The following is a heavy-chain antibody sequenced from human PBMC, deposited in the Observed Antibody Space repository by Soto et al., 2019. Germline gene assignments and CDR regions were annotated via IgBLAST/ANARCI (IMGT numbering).Heavy chain of an antibody. Sequence: QVQLVQSGAEVKKPGSSVKVSCKASGGTFSSYAISWVRQAPGQGLEWMGGLIPIFGRANYAQKFQGRVTIDADESTRPAYMELSSLRAEDTAVYYCASAEVEAAACPFPLNYLGQVSLVTVSA. V-gene: IGHV1-69*01. J-gene: IGHJ4*02. CDR1: GGTFSSYA. CDR2: LIPIFGRA. CDR3: ASAEVEAAACPFPLNY. D-gene: IGHD6-13*01.